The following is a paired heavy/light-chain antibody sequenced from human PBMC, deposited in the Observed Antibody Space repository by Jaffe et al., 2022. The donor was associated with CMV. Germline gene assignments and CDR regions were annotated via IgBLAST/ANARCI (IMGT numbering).Heavy chain of an antibody. Sequence: VPLVESGGNLVKPGGSLRLSCAASGFTFTHAWMNWVRQAPGKGLEWVGRIKPNPHGGTTDYAAPVKGRFTISRDDSKSILYLQMSSLTTEDTGVYYCFTHSYDFSGAFFDYWGQGTLVTVSS. CDR2: IKPNPHGGTT. D-gene: IGHD3-3*01. V-gene: IGHV3-15*01. CDR3: FTHSYDFSGAFFDY. J-gene: IGHJ4*02. CDR1: GFTFTHAW.
Light chain of an antibody. CDR2: NND. CDR1: SSNIGSNY. Sequence: QSVLTQPPSASGTPGQRVVVSCSGSSSNIGSNYVYWYQHLPGTAPKLLIHNNDQRPSGVPDRFSGSKSGTSASLAVTGLRSEDEADYYCATWDDNLSAQVFGTGTKVSVL. J-gene: IGLJ1*01. CDR3: ATWDDNLSAQV. V-gene: IGLV1-47*01.